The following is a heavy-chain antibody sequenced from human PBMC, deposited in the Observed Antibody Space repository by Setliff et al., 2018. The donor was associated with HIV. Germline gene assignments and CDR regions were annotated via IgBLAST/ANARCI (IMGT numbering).Heavy chain of an antibody. V-gene: IGHV4-4*07. J-gene: IGHJ6*03. CDR1: GDSTSNSY. Sequence: TLSLTCSVSGDSTSNSYWSWIRQSAGKGLEWIGRIYTSGSTNDNPSLKSRITISVDTSNNQFSLRLSSVTAADTAVYYCARDKGYYYMDVWGKGITVTVSS. CDR2: IYTSGST. CDR3: ARDKGYYYMDV.